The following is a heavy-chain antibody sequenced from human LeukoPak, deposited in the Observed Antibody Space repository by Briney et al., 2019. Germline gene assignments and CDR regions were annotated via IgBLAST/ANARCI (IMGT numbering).Heavy chain of an antibody. V-gene: IGHV3-53*01. CDR2: IYSGGNT. CDR1: GFTIRSNY. J-gene: IGHJ3*02. Sequence: PGGSLRLSCAASGFTIRSNYMSWVRQAPGKRLEWVSVIYSGGNTYYADSVKGRFTFSKDNSKNTLYLQMTNLRVEDTAVYYCARGVGQDAFDIWGQGTMVTVSS. D-gene: IGHD1-26*01. CDR3: ARGVGQDAFDI.